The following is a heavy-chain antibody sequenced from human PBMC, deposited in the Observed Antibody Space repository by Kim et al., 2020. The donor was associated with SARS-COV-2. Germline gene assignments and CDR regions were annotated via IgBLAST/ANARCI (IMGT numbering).Heavy chain of an antibody. CDR3: ARNEDDYSELHSDY. CDR1: GYTFTSYA. CDR2: INTYTGNT. J-gene: IGHJ4*02. V-gene: IGHV7-4-1*02. Sequence: ASVKVSCKASGYTFTSYAMNWVRQAPGQGLEWMGWINTYTGNTTYAQDVQGRFAFTMDTSDSTAYLQISSLRSEDTAVYYCARNEDDYSELHSDYWGQGTLVTVSS. D-gene: IGHD4-4*01.